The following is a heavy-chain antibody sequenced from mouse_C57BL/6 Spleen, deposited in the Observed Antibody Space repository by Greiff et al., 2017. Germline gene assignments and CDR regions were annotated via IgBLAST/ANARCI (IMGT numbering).Heavy chain of an antibody. J-gene: IGHJ4*01. Sequence: VQLQQSVAELVRPGASVKLSCTASGFNINNTYMHWVQQRPEQSLEWIGRIDPANGNTKYAPKFQGQATITADTSSNTAYLQLRSLTSEDTAIYSGAGGYYGSSPSYAMDYWGQGTSVTVSS. CDR2: IDPANGNT. CDR3: AGGYYGSSPSYAMDY. D-gene: IGHD1-1*01. V-gene: IGHV14-3*01. CDR1: GFNINNTY.